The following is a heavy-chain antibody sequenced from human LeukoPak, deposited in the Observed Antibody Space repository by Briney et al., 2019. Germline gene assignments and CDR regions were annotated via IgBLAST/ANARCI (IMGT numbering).Heavy chain of an antibody. CDR2: ISSSRSTI. Sequence: PRGSLRLSCAASGFTFSSYSMNWVRQAPGKGLEWVSYISSSRSTIYYADSVKGRFTISRDYAKNSLYLQMNSLRAEDTAVYYCARALRSMIVVVISDYWGQGTLVTVSS. J-gene: IGHJ4*02. CDR3: ARALRSMIVVVISDY. CDR1: GFTFSSYS. V-gene: IGHV3-48*01. D-gene: IGHD3-22*01.